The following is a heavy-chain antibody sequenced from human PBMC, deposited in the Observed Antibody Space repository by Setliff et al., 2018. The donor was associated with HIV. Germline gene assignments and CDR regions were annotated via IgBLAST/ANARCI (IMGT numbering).Heavy chain of an antibody. D-gene: IGHD3-10*01. Sequence: SETLSLTCAVYGTSLNTYYWTWIRYTPGRGLQWIGQIDHSGSTNYNPSLKGRVTLPVDASKNQFSLKVKSVTAADTATYYCAKKGRYYYGSGVTTDYFDDWGQGTPVTVSS. CDR1: GTSLNTYY. CDR2: IDHSGST. J-gene: IGHJ4*02. V-gene: IGHV4-34*01. CDR3: AKKGRYYYGSGVTTDYFDD.